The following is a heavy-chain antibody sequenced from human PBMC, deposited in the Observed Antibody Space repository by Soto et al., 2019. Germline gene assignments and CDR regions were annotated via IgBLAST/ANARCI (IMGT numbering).Heavy chain of an antibody. CDR3: ARENSRISPRLFQH. Sequence: LSCVAPGFLFSGYAMHWGRPGPGKGLEWVALISPAGTNQYYADSAKGRFTISRDNSKNTLYLQMNSLRPEDTGLYYCARENSRISPRLFQHWGHGTLVTVSS. V-gene: IGHV3-30-3*01. CDR2: ISPAGTNQ. D-gene: IGHD6-6*01. CDR1: GFLFSGYA. J-gene: IGHJ1*01.